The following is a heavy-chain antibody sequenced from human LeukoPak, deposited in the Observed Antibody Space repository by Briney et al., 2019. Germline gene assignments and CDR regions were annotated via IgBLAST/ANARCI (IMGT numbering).Heavy chain of an antibody. CDR2: IYYSGST. V-gene: IGHV4-59*01. J-gene: IGHJ5*02. Sequence: SETLSLTCTVPGGSISTYYWSWIRQPPGKGLEWIGYIYYSGSTNYNPSLKSRVTISVDTSKNQFSLKLSSVTAADTAVYYCARVDYSGYDTRGWFDPWGQGTLVTVSS. CDR1: GGSISTYY. CDR3: ARVDYSGYDTRGWFDP. D-gene: IGHD5-12*01.